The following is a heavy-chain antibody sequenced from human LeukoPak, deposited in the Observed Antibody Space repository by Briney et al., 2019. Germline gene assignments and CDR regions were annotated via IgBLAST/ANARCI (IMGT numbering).Heavy chain of an antibody. V-gene: IGHV1-2*02. CDR3: ARDPTPHIVVVVAAAYNWFDP. CDR1: GYTFTGYY. D-gene: IGHD2-15*01. CDR2: INPNSGGT. J-gene: IGHJ5*02. Sequence: ASVKVSCKASGYTFTGYYMHWVRQAPGQGLEWMGWINPNSGGTNYAQKFQGRVTMTRDTSISTAYMEPSRLRSDDTAVYYCARDPTPHIVVVVAAAYNWFDPWGQGTLVTVSS.